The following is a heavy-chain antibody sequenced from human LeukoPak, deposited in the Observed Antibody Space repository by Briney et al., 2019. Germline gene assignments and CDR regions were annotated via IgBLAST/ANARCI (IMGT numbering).Heavy chain of an antibody. Sequence: GGSLRLSCAASGFTFSSYWMSWVRQAPGKGLEWVANIKQDGSEKYYVDSVKGRFTISRDNAKNSLYLQMNSLRAEDTAVYYCARVPIRYYDFWSGYSDYWGQGTLVTVSS. V-gene: IGHV3-7*01. CDR2: IKQDGSEK. D-gene: IGHD3-3*01. J-gene: IGHJ4*02. CDR1: GFTFSSYW. CDR3: ARVPIRYYDFWSGYSDY.